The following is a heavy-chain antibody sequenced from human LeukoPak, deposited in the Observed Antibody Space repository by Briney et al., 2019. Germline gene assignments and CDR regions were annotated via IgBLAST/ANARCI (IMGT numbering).Heavy chain of an antibody. D-gene: IGHD6-19*01. J-gene: IGHJ4*02. CDR2: ISGSGGTT. CDR3: AKITTAGYSSDLFY. V-gene: IGHV3-23*01. Sequence: GGSLRLSCAASGFTFSSYAMSWVRQAPGKGLEWVSAISGSGGTTYYADSERGRFTISRDNSKNTLYLQMNSLRAEDTAVYYCAKITTAGYSSDLFYWGQGTLVTVSS. CDR1: GFTFSSYA.